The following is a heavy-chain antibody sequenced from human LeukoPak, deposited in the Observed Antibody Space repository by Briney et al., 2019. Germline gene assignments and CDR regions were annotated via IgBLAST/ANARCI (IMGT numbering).Heavy chain of an antibody. CDR2: VSGSGGST. CDR1: GFSFSSYV. J-gene: IGHJ4*02. CDR3: ARAGSWSSRPYFDY. V-gene: IGHV3-23*01. Sequence: GGSLRLSCAASGFSFSSYVMSWVRQAPGKGLEWVSAVSGSGGSTYSADSVKGRFTISRDNSKNMVYLQTSSLRAEDTAVYYCARAGSWSSRPYFDYWGQGILVSVSS. D-gene: IGHD1-26*01.